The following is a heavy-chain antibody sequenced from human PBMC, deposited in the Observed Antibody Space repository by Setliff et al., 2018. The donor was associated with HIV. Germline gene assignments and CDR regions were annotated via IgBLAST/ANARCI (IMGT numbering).Heavy chain of an antibody. D-gene: IGHD6-13*01. CDR3: ALSGYSSSWYGY. V-gene: IGHV4-4*02. Sequence: SETLSLTCAVSGGLISSSNWWSWVRQPPGRGLEWIGEIYHSGSTNYNPSLKSRVTISVDKSKNQFSLKLSSVTAADTAVYYCALSGYSSSWYGYWGQGTLVTVSS. CDR2: IYHSGST. CDR1: GGLISSSNW. J-gene: IGHJ4*02.